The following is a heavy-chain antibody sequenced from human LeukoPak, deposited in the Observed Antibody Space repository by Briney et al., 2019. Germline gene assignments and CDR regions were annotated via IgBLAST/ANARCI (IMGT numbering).Heavy chain of an antibody. CDR1: GGSISSYY. D-gene: IGHD2-21*01. J-gene: IGHJ4*02. V-gene: IGHV4-59*08. Sequence: PSQTLSLTCTVSGGSISSYYWSWIRQPPGKGLEWIGYIYYSGSTNYNPSLKSRVTISVDTSKNQFSLKLSSVTAADTAVYYCARLMGGEAGFSTAIDYWGQGTLVTVSS. CDR3: ARLMGGEAGFSTAIDY. CDR2: IYYSGST.